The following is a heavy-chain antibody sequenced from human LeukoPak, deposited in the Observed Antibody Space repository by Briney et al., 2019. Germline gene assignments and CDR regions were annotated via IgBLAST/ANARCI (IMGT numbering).Heavy chain of an antibody. CDR2: IYYSGST. CDR1: GGSISSGGYY. CDR3: ARGWKSCSSTSCYRAFDP. V-gene: IGHV4-31*03. D-gene: IGHD2-2*02. J-gene: IGHJ5*02. Sequence: SQTLSLTCTVSGGSISSGGYYWSWIRQHPGTGLEWIGYIYYSGSTYYNPSLKSRVTISVDTSKNQLSLKLSSVTAADTAVYYCARGWKSCSSTSCYRAFDPWGQGTLVTVSS.